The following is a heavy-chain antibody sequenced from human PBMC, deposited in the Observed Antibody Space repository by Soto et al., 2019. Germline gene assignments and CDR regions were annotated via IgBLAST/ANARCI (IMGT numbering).Heavy chain of an antibody. J-gene: IGHJ6*02. CDR1: GFTFGGYA. D-gene: IGHD1-1*01. CDR3: TRANERGSYYGMDV. CDR2: IRSKAYGGTT. V-gene: IGHV3-49*03. Sequence: GGSLRLSCTASGFTFGGYAMSWFRQAPGKGLEWVGFIRSKAYGGTTEYAASVKGRFTISRDDSKSIAYLQMNSLKTEDTAVYYCTRANERGSYYGMDVWGQGTTVTVSS.